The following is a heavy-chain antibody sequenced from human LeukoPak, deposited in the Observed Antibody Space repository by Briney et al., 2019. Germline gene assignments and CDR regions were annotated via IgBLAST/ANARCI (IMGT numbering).Heavy chain of an antibody. J-gene: IGHJ6*02. CDR3: ASKGDYGDPVCYYGMDV. D-gene: IGHD4-17*01. V-gene: IGHV1-8*01. CDR1: GYTFTSYD. CDR2: MNPNSGNT. Sequence: ASVKVSCKASGYTFTSYDINWVRQATGQGLEWMGWMNPNSGNTGYAQKFQGRVTMTRNTSISTAYMELSSLRSEDTAVYYCASKGDYGDPVCYYGMDVWGQGTTVTVSS.